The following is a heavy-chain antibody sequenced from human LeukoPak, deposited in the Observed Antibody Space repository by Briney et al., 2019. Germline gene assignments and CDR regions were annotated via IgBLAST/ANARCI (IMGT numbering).Heavy chain of an antibody. J-gene: IGHJ4*02. V-gene: IGHV4-30-4*08. CDR1: GDSISSSSYY. Sequence: SETLSLTCTVSGDSISSSSYYWGWVRQPPGKGLEWIGNIYYSGSTYYNPSLKSRVTISVDTSKNQFSLKLSSVTAADTAVYYCARDTGDGYPPRFDYWGQGTLVTVSS. D-gene: IGHD5-24*01. CDR2: IYYSGST. CDR3: ARDTGDGYPPRFDY.